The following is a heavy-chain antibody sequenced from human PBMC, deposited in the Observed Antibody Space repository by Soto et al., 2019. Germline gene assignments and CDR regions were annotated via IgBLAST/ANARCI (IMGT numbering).Heavy chain of an antibody. J-gene: IGHJ4*02. CDR1: GYTFTNYA. Sequence: QVQLVQSGAEEKKPGASVKVSCKASGYTFTNYAMHWVRQAPGQRLEWMGCINAGNGNTKNSQKFQGRVTITSATSESTAYMELSSLRCEDTAVHYSARRTRLFTDSWGQGTLVTVSS. CDR2: INAGNGNT. CDR3: ARRTRLFTDS. V-gene: IGHV1-3*05. D-gene: IGHD2-2*01.